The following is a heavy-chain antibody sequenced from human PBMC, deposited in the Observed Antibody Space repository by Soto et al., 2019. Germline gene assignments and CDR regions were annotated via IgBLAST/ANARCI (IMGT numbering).Heavy chain of an antibody. J-gene: IGHJ6*02. CDR3: AREWSSTDYYYYGMDV. Sequence: ASVKVSCKASGYTFTSYAMHWVRQAPGQRLEWMGWINAGNGNTKYSQKFQGRVTITRDTSASTAYMELSSLRSEDTAVYYCAREWSSTDYYYYGMDVWGQGTTVTVSS. V-gene: IGHV1-3*01. CDR1: GYTFTSYA. D-gene: IGHD2-2*01. CDR2: INAGNGNT.